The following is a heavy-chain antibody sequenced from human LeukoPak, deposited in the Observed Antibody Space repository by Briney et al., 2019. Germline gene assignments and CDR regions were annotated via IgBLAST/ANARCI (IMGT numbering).Heavy chain of an antibody. CDR1: GFTFSSYA. J-gene: IGHJ4*02. CDR2: ISGSGGST. Sequence: GGSLRLSCAASGFTFSSYAMSWVRQAPGKGLEWVSAISGSGGSTYYADSVKGRFTISRDNSKNTLYLQMNSLRAEDTAVYYCLEYGSGRSSFDYWGQGTLVTVSS. V-gene: IGHV3-23*01. CDR3: LEYGSGRSSFDY. D-gene: IGHD3-10*01.